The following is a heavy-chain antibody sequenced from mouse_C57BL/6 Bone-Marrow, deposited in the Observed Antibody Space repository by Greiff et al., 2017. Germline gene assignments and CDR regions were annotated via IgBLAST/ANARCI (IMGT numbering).Heavy chain of an antibody. V-gene: IGHV1-81*01. D-gene: IGHD1-1*01. Sequence: VQLQQSGAELARPGASVKLSCKASGYTFTSYGISWVKQRTGQGLEWIGEIYPRSGNTYYNEKFKGKATLTADKSSSTAYMELRSLTSEDSAVYFCARSKGYCYGSSADYWGHGTTLTVSS. J-gene: IGHJ2*01. CDR3: ARSKGYCYGSSADY. CDR2: IYPRSGNT. CDR1: GYTFTSYG.